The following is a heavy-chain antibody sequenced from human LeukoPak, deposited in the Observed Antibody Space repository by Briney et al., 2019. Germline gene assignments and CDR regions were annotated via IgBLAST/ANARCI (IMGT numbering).Heavy chain of an antibody. V-gene: IGHV4-34*01. D-gene: IGHD6-13*01. J-gene: IGHJ4*02. CDR3: ASTPYSSSWYYFDY. Sequence: SETLSLTCAVYGGSFSGYYWSWIRQPPGKGLEWIGEINHSGSTYYNPSLKSRVTISVDRSKNQFSLKLSSVTAADTAVYYCASTPYSSSWYYFDYWGQGTLVTVSS. CDR2: INHSGST. CDR1: GGSFSGYY.